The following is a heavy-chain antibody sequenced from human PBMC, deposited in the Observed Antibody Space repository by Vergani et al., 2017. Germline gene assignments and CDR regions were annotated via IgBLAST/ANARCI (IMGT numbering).Heavy chain of an antibody. J-gene: IGHJ6*02. D-gene: IGHD3-10*01. CDR1: GFTFTSSA. Sequence: QMQLVQSGPEVKKPGTSVKVSCKASGFTFTSSAVQWVRQARGQRLEWIGWIVVGSGNTNYAQKFQERVTITRDMSTSTAYMELSSLRAEDTAVYYCARQLLWVGELSLLGYGMDVWGQGTTVTVSS. CDR3: ARQLLWVGELSLLGYGMDV. CDR2: IVVGSGNT. V-gene: IGHV1-58*01.